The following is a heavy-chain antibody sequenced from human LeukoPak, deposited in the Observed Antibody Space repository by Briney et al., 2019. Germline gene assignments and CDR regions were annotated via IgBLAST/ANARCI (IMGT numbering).Heavy chain of an antibody. CDR1: GGSISSGDYY. D-gene: IGHD3-3*01. CDR2: NCYSRST. CDR3: AIGQREYYDFWSGYVDY. J-gene: IGHJ4*02. V-gene: IGHV4-30-4*08. Sequence: SSQTLSLTCTVSGGSISSGDYYWSWLRQPPGKGLEWIGYNCYSRSTYYNPTLKSRATIAVDTSKNHSSLKLSSVTAADTAVYCCAIGQREYYDFWSGYVDYWGQGTLVTVSS.